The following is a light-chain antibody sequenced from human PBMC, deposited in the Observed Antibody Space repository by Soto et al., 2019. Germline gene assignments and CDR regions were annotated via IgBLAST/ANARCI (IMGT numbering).Light chain of an antibody. CDR1: QSVSSNY. J-gene: IGKJ5*01. Sequence: ENVLTQSPGTLSLSPGERATLSCRASQSVSSNYLAWYQQKPGQAPRLLIYGASSRATGIPDRFGGSGSGTDFTLTISRLEPEDFAVYYCQQYGSSPITFGQGTRLGL. CDR3: QQYGSSPIT. CDR2: GAS. V-gene: IGKV3-20*01.